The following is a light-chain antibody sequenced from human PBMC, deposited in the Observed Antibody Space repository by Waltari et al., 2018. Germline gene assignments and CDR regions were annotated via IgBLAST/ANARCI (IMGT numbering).Light chain of an antibody. CDR2: AAS. V-gene: IGKV1-39*01. CDR1: QSISSN. Sequence: DIQMTQSPSSLSASVGDRVTITCWASQSISSNLNWYQQKPVKAPKLLIYAASSLQSGVPSRFSGSGSGTDFTLTISSLQPEDFATYYCQQSYSTPYTFGQGTKLEIK. CDR3: QQSYSTPYT. J-gene: IGKJ2*01.